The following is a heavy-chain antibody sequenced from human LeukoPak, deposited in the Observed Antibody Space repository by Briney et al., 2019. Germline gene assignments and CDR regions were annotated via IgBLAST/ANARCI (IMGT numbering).Heavy chain of an antibody. J-gene: IGHJ4*02. CDR2: INPNSGGT. CDR3: ARDPGWELVLDY. CDR1: GYSFTNYY. V-gene: IGHV1-2*02. Sequence: ASVKVSCKASGYSFTNYYTHWVRQAPGQGLEWMGWINPNSGGTNYAQKFQGRVTMTRDTSIRTTYMELSRLRSDDTAVYFCARDPGWELVLDYWGQGTLVTVSS. D-gene: IGHD1-26*01.